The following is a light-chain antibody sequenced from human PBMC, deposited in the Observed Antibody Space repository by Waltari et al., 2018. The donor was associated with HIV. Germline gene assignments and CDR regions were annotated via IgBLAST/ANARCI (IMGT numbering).Light chain of an antibody. CDR1: QSLLHNNGKNH. J-gene: IGKJ2*03. V-gene: IGKV2-28*01. CDR2: LGS. CDR3: MQGLQTPFS. Sequence: VMNQTKISLHVTTGEPASIPCRFSQSLLHNNGKNHLDWYLQKPGQSPQHLVYLGSIRASGVPDRFSGSGSGTDFTLKISRVEAEDVGIYSCMQGLQTPFSFGQGTKLVIK.